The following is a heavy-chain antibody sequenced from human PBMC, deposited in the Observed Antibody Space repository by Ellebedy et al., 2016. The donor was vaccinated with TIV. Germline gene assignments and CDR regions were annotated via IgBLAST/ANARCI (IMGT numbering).Heavy chain of an antibody. J-gene: IGHJ3*01. D-gene: IGHD4-23*01. V-gene: IGHV3-23*01. Sequence: GESLKISCVVSGFTFSTYAMSWVRQAPGKGLEWVSIISGTGGSTNYADSVKGRFTISRDNSKDTLYLQMNSLRAEDTAIYYCARDPVGVGPAFDVWGQGTMVTVSS. CDR2: ISGTGGST. CDR1: GFTFSTYA. CDR3: ARDPVGVGPAFDV.